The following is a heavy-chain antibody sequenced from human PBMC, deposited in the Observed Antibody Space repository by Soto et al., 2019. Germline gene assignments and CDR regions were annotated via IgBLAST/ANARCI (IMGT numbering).Heavy chain of an antibody. D-gene: IGHD3-9*01. CDR1: GYTFTSYA. V-gene: IGHV1-3*01. Sequence: ASVKVSCKASGYTFTSYAMHWVRQAPGQRLEWMGWINADNGNTKYSQKFQGRVTMTTDTSTSTAYMELRSLRSDDTAVYYCARATYYDILTGYYLDYYYYYMDVWGKGTTVTVSS. CDR2: INADNGNT. J-gene: IGHJ6*03. CDR3: ARATYYDILTGYYLDYYYYYMDV.